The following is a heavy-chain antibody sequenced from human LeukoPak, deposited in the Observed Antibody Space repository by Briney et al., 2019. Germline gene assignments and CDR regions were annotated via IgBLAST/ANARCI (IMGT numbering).Heavy chain of an antibody. CDR3: AKAPGGRVRSRYYYYMDV. Sequence: PGGSLRLSCAASGFTFSSYAMSWVRQAPGKGLEWVSAISGSGGSTYYADSLKSRVTISVDTSKNQFSLKLSSVTAADTAVYYCAKAPGGRVRSRYYYYMDVWGKGTTVTVSS. J-gene: IGHJ6*03. CDR2: ISGSGGST. D-gene: IGHD4/OR15-4a*01. CDR1: GFTFSSYA. V-gene: IGHV3-23*01.